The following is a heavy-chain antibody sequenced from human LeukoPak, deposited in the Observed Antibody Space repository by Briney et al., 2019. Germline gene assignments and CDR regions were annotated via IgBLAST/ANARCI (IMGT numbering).Heavy chain of an antibody. CDR1: GYTFTGYY. J-gene: IGHJ4*02. Sequence: GASVKVSCKASGYTFTGYYMHWVRQAPGQGLEWMGWINPNSGGTNYAQKFQGRVTMTRDTSITTAYMDLSGLRSDDTAVYYCARGRDYYDNSGVDCWGQGTLVTVSS. CDR2: INPNSGGT. V-gene: IGHV1-2*02. D-gene: IGHD3-22*01. CDR3: ARGRDYYDNSGVDC.